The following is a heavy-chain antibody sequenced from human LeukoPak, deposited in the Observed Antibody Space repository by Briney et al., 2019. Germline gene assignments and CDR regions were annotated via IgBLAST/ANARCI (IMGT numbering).Heavy chain of an antibody. Sequence: PGGSLRLSCAASGFTFDDYGMSWVRQAPGKGLEWGSGINWNGGSTGYADSVKGRFTISRDNAKNSLYLQMNSLRAEDTAVYYCAKDSYRYYYDTSGYHYDYGGQGTLGTVSS. J-gene: IGHJ4*02. D-gene: IGHD3-22*01. CDR3: AKDSYRYYYDTSGYHYDY. CDR2: INWNGGST. CDR1: GFTFDDYG. V-gene: IGHV3-20*04.